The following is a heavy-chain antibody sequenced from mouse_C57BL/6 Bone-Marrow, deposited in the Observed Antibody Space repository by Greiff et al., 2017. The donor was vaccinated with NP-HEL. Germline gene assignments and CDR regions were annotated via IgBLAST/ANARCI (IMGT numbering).Heavy chain of an antibody. CDR3: ARSGYLYYFDY. J-gene: IGHJ2*01. CDR2: IYPGGGYT. D-gene: IGHD3-1*01. V-gene: IGHV1-63*01. Sequence: VQLQQSGAELVRPGTSVKMSCKASGYTFTSYWIGWAKQRPGHGLEWIGDIYPGGGYTNYNEKFKGKATLTADKSSSTAYMQFSSLTSEDSAIFYCARSGYLYYFDYGGQGTTTTVSA. CDR1: GYTFTSYW.